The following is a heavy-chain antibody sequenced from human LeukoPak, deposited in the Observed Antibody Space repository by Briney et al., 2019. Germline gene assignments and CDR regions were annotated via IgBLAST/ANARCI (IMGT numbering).Heavy chain of an antibody. J-gene: IGHJ4*02. CDR1: GFTFSFYW. Sequence: PGGSLRLSCAASGFTFSFYWLSWVRQAPGKGLEWVANINQDGTEIYYMESVKGRFIISRDNPKNSLFLEMNSLRAEDTAVYYCVRDRSRFGESDWGQGTLVMVSS. CDR2: INQDGTEI. CDR3: VRDRSRFGESD. V-gene: IGHV3-7*01. D-gene: IGHD3-10*01.